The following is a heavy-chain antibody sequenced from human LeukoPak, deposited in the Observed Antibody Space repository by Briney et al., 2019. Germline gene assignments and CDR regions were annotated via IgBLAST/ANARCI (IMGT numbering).Heavy chain of an antibody. V-gene: IGHV3-7*01. D-gene: IGHD3-16*01. CDR2: IKQDGSDK. J-gene: IGHJ3*02. CDR3: ASVMTVPYTSPGIDAFDI. Sequence: SGGSLRPSCAASGFTFSYYWMTWVRQAPGKGLEWVANIKQDGSDKYYVDSVKGRFTISRDNTKNSLYLQMNSLRAEDTAMYYCASVMTVPYTSPGIDAFDIWGQGTMVTVSS. CDR1: GFTFSYYW.